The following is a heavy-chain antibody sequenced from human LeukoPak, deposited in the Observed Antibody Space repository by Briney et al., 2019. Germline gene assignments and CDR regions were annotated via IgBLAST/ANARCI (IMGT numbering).Heavy chain of an antibody. CDR2: ISSSSSYI. V-gene: IGHV3-21*01. D-gene: IGHD3-10*01. J-gene: IGHJ6*02. CDR1: GFTFSSYS. CDR3: ARDQDAAMVRGALLYFHYYYGMDV. Sequence: GGSLRLSCAASGFTFSSYSMNWVRQAPGKGLEWVSSISSSSSYIYYADPVKGLFTISTHNPKNSLYLQMNSLRAEDTAVYYCARDQDAAMVRGALLYFHYYYGMDVWGQGTTVTVSS.